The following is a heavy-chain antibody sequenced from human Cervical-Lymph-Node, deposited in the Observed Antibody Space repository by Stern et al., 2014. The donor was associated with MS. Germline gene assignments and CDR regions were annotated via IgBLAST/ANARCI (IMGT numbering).Heavy chain of an antibody. D-gene: IGHD4-17*01. Sequence: VQLVESGVGVVQPGTSLRLSCAASGFTFSVYALYWVRQAPGKGLEWVAVISHDASNKYYADSMKGRFTISRDNSKNTLYLQMNSLRTEDTAVYYCASRYDYGDYIYWGQGTLVTVSS. CDR1: GFTFSVYA. CDR2: ISHDASNK. J-gene: IGHJ4*02. V-gene: IGHV3-30-3*01. CDR3: ASRYDYGDYIY.